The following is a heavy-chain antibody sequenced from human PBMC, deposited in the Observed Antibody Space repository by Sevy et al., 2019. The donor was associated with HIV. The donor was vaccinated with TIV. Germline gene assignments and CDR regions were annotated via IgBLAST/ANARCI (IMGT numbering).Heavy chain of an antibody. CDR2: FFFTGST. V-gene: IGHV4-39*01. CDR1: GVSISSSSYD. D-gene: IGHD3-10*01. Sequence: SETLSLTCTVSGVSISSSSYDWGWIRQPPGKGLEWIASFFFTGSTYYNPSLKSRVTISVDTSNNQFSLKLNSVTAAGQALFYRGGTGGLVDRAFDYWGQGTLVTVSS. J-gene: IGHJ4*02. CDR3: GGTGGLVDRAFDY.